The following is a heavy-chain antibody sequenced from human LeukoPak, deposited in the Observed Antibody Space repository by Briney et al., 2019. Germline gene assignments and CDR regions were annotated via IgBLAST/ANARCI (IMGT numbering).Heavy chain of an antibody. Sequence: ASETLSLTCAVYGGSFSGYYWSWIRQPPGKGLEWIGEINHSGSTNYNPSLKSRVTISVDTSKNQFSLKLSSVTAADTAVYYYARVRYDFWSGYYSALKYMDVWGKGTTVTVSS. V-gene: IGHV4-34*01. CDR1: GGSFSGYY. J-gene: IGHJ6*03. D-gene: IGHD3-3*01. CDR3: ARVRYDFWSGYYSALKYMDV. CDR2: INHSGST.